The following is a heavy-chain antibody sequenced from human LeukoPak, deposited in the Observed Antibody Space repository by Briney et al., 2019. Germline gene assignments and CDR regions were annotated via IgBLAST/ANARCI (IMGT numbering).Heavy chain of an antibody. CDR3: ARYGSGSYSDDHFQH. V-gene: IGHV4-59*08. J-gene: IGHJ1*01. CDR2: FYYSGST. CDR1: GGSISSYY. D-gene: IGHD3-10*01. Sequence: SETLSLTCTVSGGSISSYYWSWIRQPPGKGLEWIGYFYYSGSTDYNPSLKSRVTISVDTSKNQFSLKLTSVTAADTAVYYCARYGSGSYSDDHFQHWGQGTLVTVSS.